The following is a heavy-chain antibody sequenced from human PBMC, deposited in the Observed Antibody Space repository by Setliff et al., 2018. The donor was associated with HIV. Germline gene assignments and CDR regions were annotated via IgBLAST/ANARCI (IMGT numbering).Heavy chain of an antibody. J-gene: IGHJ4*02. D-gene: IGHD6-13*01. CDR3: AREGAAAGLDLDY. Sequence: ASVKVSCKASGYTFTTHAMHWVRQAPGQRLEWMGWINAGNGNTKYSQEFQGRVTITKDTSASTAYMELSSLRSEDMAVYYCAREGAAAGLDLDYWGQGTLVTVS. V-gene: IGHV1-3*03. CDR1: GYTFTTHA. CDR2: INAGNGNT.